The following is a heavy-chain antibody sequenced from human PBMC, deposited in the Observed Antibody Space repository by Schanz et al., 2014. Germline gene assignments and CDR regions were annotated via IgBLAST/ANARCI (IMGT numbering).Heavy chain of an antibody. Sequence: EVQLVESGGGLVQPGGSLRLSCAASGFSVGNKYMNWVRQAPGKGLEWVSRIKSDGSSTSYADSVKGRFTMSRDNAKNSVFLQMNSLRAEDTAVYYCVRDSFFAFDYWGQGTLVNVSS. V-gene: IGHV3-74*01. D-gene: IGHD3-3*01. J-gene: IGHJ4*02. CDR3: VRDSFFAFDY. CDR1: GFSVGNKY. CDR2: IKSDGSST.